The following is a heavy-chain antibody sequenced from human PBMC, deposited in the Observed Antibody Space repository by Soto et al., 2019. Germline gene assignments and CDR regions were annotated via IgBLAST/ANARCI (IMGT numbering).Heavy chain of an antibody. J-gene: IGHJ6*02. CDR2: IYPGDSDT. Sequence: PGESLKISCKGSGYSFTSYWIGWVRQMPGKGLEWMGIIYPGDSDTRYSPSFQGQVTISADKSISTAYLQWSSLKASDTAMYYCASRTSPSSSWLYGMDVWGQGTTVTVSS. CDR3: ASRTSPSSSWLYGMDV. V-gene: IGHV5-51*01. CDR1: GYSFTSYW. D-gene: IGHD6-13*01.